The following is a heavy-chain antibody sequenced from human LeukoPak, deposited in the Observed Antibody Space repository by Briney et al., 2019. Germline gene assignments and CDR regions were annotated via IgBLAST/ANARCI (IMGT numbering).Heavy chain of an antibody. J-gene: IGHJ4*02. CDR1: GYTFTGYY. Sequence: ASVKDSCKASGYTFTGYYMHWVRQAPGQGLEWMGWINPNSGGTNYAQKFQGRVTMTRDTSISTAYMELSRLRSDDTAVYYCARDTRYCSGGSCHAFDYWGQGTLVTVSS. CDR3: ARDTRYCSGGSCHAFDY. CDR2: INPNSGGT. V-gene: IGHV1-2*02. D-gene: IGHD2-15*01.